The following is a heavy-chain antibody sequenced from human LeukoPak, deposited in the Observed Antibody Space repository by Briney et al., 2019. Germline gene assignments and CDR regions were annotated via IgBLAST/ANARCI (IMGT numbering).Heavy chain of an antibody. D-gene: IGHD3-3*01. J-gene: IGHJ6*02. V-gene: IGHV3-74*01. CDR1: GFTFSSYW. CDR2: INSDGSST. Sequence: PGGSLRLSCAASGFTFSSYWMHWVRQAPGKGLVWVSRINSDGSSTSYADSVKGRFTISRDDAKNTLYLQMNSLRAEDTAVYYCARCIKVGDFWSGYYYSDYYYYGMDVWGQGTTVTVSS. CDR3: ARCIKVGDFWSGYYYSDYYYYGMDV.